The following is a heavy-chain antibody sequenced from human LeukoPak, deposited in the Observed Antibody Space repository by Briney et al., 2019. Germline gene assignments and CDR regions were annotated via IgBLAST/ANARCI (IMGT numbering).Heavy chain of an antibody. V-gene: IGHV4-59*01. CDR1: GGSISGYY. J-gene: IGHJ4*02. CDR2: IDYSGST. Sequence: PSETLSLTCTVSGGSISGYYWSWIRQPPGKGLEWIGYIDYSGSTNYNPSLKSRVTISLDTSKNQFSLSQRYVTAADTAVNYCARPASTVTTAIDYSGEG. D-gene: IGHD4-17*01. CDR3: ARPASTVTTAIDY.